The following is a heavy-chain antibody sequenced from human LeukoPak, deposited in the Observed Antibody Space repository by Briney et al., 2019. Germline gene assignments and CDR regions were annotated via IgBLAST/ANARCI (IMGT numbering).Heavy chain of an antibody. V-gene: IGHV1-18*01. CDR1: GYTFTSYG. CDR3: ARDRAAAGTRIFDY. Sequence: SVKVSCKASGYTFTSYGISWVRQAPGQGLEWMGWISAYNGNTNYAQKLRGRVTMTTDTSTSTAYMELRSLRSDDTAVYYCARDRAAAGTRIFDYWGQGTLVTVSS. D-gene: IGHD6-13*01. CDR2: ISAYNGNT. J-gene: IGHJ4*02.